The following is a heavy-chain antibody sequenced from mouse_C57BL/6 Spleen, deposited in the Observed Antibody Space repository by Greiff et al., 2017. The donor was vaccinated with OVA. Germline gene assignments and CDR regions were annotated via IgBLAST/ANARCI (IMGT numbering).Heavy chain of an antibody. V-gene: IGHV7-3*01. CDR2: IRNKANGYTT. CDR3: ARYKGGYYYAMDY. J-gene: IGHJ4*01. Sequence: EVQRVESGGGLVQPGGSLSLSCAASGFTFTDYYMSWVRQPPGKALEWLGFIRNKANGYTTEYSASVKGRFTISRDNSQSILYLQMNALRAEDSATYYCARYKGGYYYAMDYWGQVTSVTVSS. CDR1: GFTFTDYY. D-gene: IGHD2-2*01.